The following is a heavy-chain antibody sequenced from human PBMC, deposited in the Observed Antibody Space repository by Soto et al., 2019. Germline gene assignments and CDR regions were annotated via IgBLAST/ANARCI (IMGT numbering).Heavy chain of an antibody. V-gene: IGHV1-46*01. D-gene: IGHD1-26*01. CDR2: INPSGGST. CDR1: GYTFTSYY. Sequence: QVQLVQSGAEVKNPGASVKVSCKASGYTFTSYYMHWVRQAPGQGLEWMGIINPSGGSTSYAQKFQGRGTMTSNTTTNTVYMELSSLRSEDTAVYYYARAPPSGSYVPHWGQGTLVTVSA. CDR3: ARAPPSGSYVPH. J-gene: IGHJ1*01.